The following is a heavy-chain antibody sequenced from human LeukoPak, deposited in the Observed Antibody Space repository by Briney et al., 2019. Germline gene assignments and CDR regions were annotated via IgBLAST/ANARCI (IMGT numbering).Heavy chain of an antibody. CDR3: ARHFYGSGSYADY. Sequence: KASETLSLTCTVSGGSISSSSYYWGWLRQPPGKGLEWTGSIYYSGSTYYNPSLKSRVTISVDTSKNQFSLKLSSVTAADAAVYYCARHFYGSGSYADYWGQGTLVTVSS. J-gene: IGHJ4*02. CDR1: GGSISSSSYY. D-gene: IGHD3-10*01. CDR2: IYYSGST. V-gene: IGHV4-39*01.